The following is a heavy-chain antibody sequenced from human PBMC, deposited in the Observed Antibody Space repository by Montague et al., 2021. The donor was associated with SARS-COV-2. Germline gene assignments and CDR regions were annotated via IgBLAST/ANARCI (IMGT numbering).Heavy chain of an antibody. V-gene: IGHV3-30*04. J-gene: IGHJ4*02. CDR2: ISNAGSNK. CDR3: ARESGSFHDGGYFDY. D-gene: IGHD1-26*01. Sequence: SLRLSCAASGFYFSYAMHWVRQAPGRGLEWVAPISNAGSNKHYADSVKGRFTISRNNSNSTLYLQVNSLRAEDTAVYYCARESGSFHDGGYFDYWGQGPLVTVSS. CDR1: GFYFSYA.